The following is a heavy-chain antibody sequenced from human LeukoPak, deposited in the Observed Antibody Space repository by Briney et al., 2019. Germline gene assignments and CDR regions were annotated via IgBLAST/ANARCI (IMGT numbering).Heavy chain of an antibody. D-gene: IGHD3-22*01. J-gene: IGHJ4*02. CDR2: SNHFGST. CDR1: GESFSGYF. V-gene: IGHV4-34*01. Sequence: PSETLSLTCAVSGESFSGYFWTWIRQPPGKGLEWIGESNHFGSTDYNPSLKSRVTISVDTSKNQFSLKLSSVTAADTAVYYCARGGQDYYDSSGCYLVWGQGTLVTVSS. CDR3: ARGGQDYYDSSGCYLV.